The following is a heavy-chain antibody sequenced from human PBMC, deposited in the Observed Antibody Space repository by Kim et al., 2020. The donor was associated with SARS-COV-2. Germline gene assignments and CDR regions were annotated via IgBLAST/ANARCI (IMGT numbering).Heavy chain of an antibody. V-gene: IGHV3-73*01. CDR2: IRSKANSYAT. CDR3: TRHKFELTWRGLAYNYFDY. J-gene: IGHJ4*02. D-gene: IGHD2-2*02. Sequence: GGSLRLSCAASGFTFSGSAMHWVRQASGKGLEWVGRIRSKANSYATAYAASVKGRFTISRDDSKNTAYLQMNSLKTEDTAVYYCTRHKFELTWRGLAYNYFDYWGQGTLVTVSS. CDR1: GFTFSGSA.